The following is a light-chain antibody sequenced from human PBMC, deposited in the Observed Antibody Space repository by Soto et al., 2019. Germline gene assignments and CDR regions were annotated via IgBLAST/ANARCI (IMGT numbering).Light chain of an antibody. V-gene: IGLV2-14*01. CDR3: TSYASSSTLV. J-gene: IGLJ2*01. Sequence: QSALTQPASVSGSPGQSITISCTGTSSDIGDYKYVSWYQHHPGKAPKIMIYEVSNRPSGVSNRFSGSKTGNTASLTISRLQPEDEADYYCTSYASSSTLVFGGGTKLTVL. CDR2: EVS. CDR1: SSDIGDYKY.